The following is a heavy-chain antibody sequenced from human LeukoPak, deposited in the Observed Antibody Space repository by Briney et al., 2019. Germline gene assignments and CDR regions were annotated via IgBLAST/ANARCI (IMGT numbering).Heavy chain of an antibody. Sequence: GGTLRPSCAASGFTFRSYEMNWGREAPGTRLKAGSYISSSGSTISYAKSLNARFTISRDNAKNSLYLQMSSRRAEDTAVYYCARDWTYYYDSSGAWELYYYYGMDVWGQGTTVTVSS. V-gene: IGHV3-48*03. CDR2: ISSSGSTI. J-gene: IGHJ6*02. CDR3: ARDWTYYYDSSGAWELYYYYGMDV. CDR1: GFTFRSYE. D-gene: IGHD3-22*01.